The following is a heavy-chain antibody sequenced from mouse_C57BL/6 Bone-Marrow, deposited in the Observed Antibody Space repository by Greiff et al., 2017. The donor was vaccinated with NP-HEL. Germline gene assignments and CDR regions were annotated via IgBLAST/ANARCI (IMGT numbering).Heavy chain of an antibody. CDR2: IYPGDGDT. V-gene: IGHV1-82*01. Sequence: LQQSGPELVKPGASVKISCKASGYAFSSSWMNWVKQRPGKGLEWIGRIYPGDGDTNYNGKFKGKATLTADKSSSTAYMQLSSLTSEDSAVYFCARSVWYHYAMDYWGQGTSVTVSS. CDR3: ARSVWYHYAMDY. D-gene: IGHD2-10*02. J-gene: IGHJ4*01. CDR1: GYAFSSSW.